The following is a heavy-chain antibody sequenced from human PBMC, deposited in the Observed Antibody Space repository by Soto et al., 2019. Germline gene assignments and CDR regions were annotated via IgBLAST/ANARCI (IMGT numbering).Heavy chain of an antibody. D-gene: IGHD6-19*01. J-gene: IGHJ3*02. CDR3: AKAGRGQWSFCADFDI. Sequence: GASAKASSKASGDGYSFYALSWVRHAPGQGLEWMGGIIPIFVRQHNAQKFQDRVTITADESTRTAYMELSSLRSEDTAVYYCAKAGRGQWSFCADFDIWGQGAMVTVSS. V-gene: IGHV1-69*13. CDR1: GDGYSFYA. CDR2: IIPIFVRQ.